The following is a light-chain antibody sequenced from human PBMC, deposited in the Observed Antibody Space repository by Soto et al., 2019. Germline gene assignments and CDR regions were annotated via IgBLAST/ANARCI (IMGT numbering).Light chain of an antibody. J-gene: IGKJ1*01. CDR3: QQYNTWPRA. Sequence: EIVMTQSPATLSVSPGERATLSCRASQSVGSKLAWYQQKPGQAPRLLIYGASTRATCIPARFSGSGSGTEFTLTISSLQSEDFTVYFCQQYNTWPRAFGQGTKVEIK. CDR1: QSVGSK. V-gene: IGKV3D-15*01. CDR2: GAS.